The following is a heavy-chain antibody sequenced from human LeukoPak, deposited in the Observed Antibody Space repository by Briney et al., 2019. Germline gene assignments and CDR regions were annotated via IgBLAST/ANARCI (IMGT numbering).Heavy chain of an antibody. CDR3: ATRKCLGCQLFYLDY. CDR1: GFTFGSSS. J-gene: IGHJ4*02. V-gene: IGHV3-7*01. D-gene: IGHD3-16*01. Sequence: KPGGSLRLSCAASGFTFGSSSMSWVRQTPGQGLQWVANINQDGSETYYVDSVKGRFTISRDNAKNSLYLQMDSLRADGSALYYCATRKCLGCQLFYLDYWGQGSLVTVSS. CDR2: INQDGSET.